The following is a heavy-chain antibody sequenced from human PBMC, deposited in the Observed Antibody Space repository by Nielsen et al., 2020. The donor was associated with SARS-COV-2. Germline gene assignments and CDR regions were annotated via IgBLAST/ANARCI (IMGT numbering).Heavy chain of an antibody. V-gene: IGHV3-33*01. Sequence: GGSLRLSCAASGFTFTTYVMHWVRQAPGKGLQWVAVIWSDGSFKYHENSVKGRFTISRDSSRNTLYLQMNSLRTEDTAMYYCARGEDYSTMDVWGQGTTVTVSS. J-gene: IGHJ6*02. D-gene: IGHD2-15*01. CDR2: IWSDGSFK. CDR3: ARGEDYSTMDV. CDR1: GFTFTTYV.